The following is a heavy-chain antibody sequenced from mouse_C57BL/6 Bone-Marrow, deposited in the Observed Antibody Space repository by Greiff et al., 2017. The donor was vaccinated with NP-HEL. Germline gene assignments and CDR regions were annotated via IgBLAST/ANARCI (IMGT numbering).Heavy chain of an antibody. D-gene: IGHD2-5*01. CDR3: VSPYYSNLAWFAY. CDR1: GFSFNTYA. V-gene: IGHV10-1*01. CDR2: IRSKSNNYAT. Sequence: EVQGVESGGGLVQPKGSLKLSCTTSGFSFNTYAMNWVRQAPGKGLEWVARIRSKSNNYATYYADSVKDRFTISRDDSESMLYLQMNNLKTEDTAMYYCVSPYYSNLAWFAYWGQVTLVTVSA. J-gene: IGHJ3*01.